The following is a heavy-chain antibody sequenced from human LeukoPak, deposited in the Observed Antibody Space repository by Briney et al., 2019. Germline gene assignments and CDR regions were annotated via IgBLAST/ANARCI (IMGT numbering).Heavy chain of an antibody. CDR2: IYYSGST. CDR1: SGSISNYY. Sequence: SETLSLTCTVSSGSISNYYWNWIRQPPGKGLEWIGNIYYSGSTNYNPSLKSRVTISLDTSKNQFSLKLSSVTAADTAVYYCARDPGSGYEEHFDYWGQGTLVTVSS. CDR3: ARDPGSGYEEHFDY. J-gene: IGHJ4*02. D-gene: IGHD5-12*01. V-gene: IGHV4-59*01.